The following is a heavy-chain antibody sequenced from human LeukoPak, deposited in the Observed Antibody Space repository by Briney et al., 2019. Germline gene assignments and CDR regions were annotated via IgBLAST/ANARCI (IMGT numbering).Heavy chain of an antibody. CDR1: GYTFTNSG. V-gene: IGHV1-18*01. CDR3: ARGHRYSPDS. Sequence: ARVKVSCKASGYTFTNSGITWVRQAPGQGLEWMGWISAYNGNTNYAQKLQGRVTMTTDTSTSTAYMELRSLRSDDTAVYYCARGHRYSPDSWGQGTLVTVSS. J-gene: IGHJ4*02. D-gene: IGHD1-1*01. CDR2: ISAYNGNT.